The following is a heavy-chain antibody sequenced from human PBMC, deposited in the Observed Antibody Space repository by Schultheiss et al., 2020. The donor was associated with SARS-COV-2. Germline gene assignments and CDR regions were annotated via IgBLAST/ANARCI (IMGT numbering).Heavy chain of an antibody. D-gene: IGHD2-15*01. V-gene: IGHV1-18*01. CDR1: GYTFTSYG. CDR3: ATVWRGGNFNY. J-gene: IGHJ4*02. CDR2: ISAYNGNT. Sequence: ASVKVSCKASGYTFTSYGISWVRQAPGQGLEWMGWISAYNGNTNYAQKFQGRVTMTEDTSTDTAYMELSSLRSEDTAVYYCATVWRGGNFNYWGQGTLVTVSS.